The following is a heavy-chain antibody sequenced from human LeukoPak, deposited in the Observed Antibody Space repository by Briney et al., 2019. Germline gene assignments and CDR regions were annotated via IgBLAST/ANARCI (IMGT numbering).Heavy chain of an antibody. J-gene: IGHJ3*02. V-gene: IGHV4-59*12. CDR3: ARDLTMVRGVIRAFDI. D-gene: IGHD3-10*01. CDR1: GGSISRYY. CDR2: IYYSGST. Sequence: SETLSLTCTVSGGSISRYYWSWIRQPPGKGLEWIGYIYYSGSTNYNPSPKSRVTISVDTSKNQFSLKLSSVTAADTAVYYCARDLTMVRGVIRAFDIWGQGTMVTVSS.